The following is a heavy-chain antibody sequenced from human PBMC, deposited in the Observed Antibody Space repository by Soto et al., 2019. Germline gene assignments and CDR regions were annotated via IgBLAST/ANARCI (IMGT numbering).Heavy chain of an antibody. CDR3: ARVMRRQDGGVIYEYYFDD. Sequence: QVQLVQSGAEVKKPGASVKVSCKASGYTFTSYDINWVRQATGQGLEWMGWMNPNSGNTGYAQKLQGRGTMTRNTTISTAYMKLSSLRSEDTAVYYCARVMRRQDGGVIYEYYFDDWGQGTLVTVSS. D-gene: IGHD3-3*01. V-gene: IGHV1-8*01. J-gene: IGHJ4*02. CDR2: MNPNSGNT. CDR1: GYTFTSYD.